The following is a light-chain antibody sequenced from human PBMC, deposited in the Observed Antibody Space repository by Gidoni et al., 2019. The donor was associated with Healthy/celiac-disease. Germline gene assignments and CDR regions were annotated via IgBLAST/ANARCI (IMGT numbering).Light chain of an antibody. J-gene: IGKJ4*01. CDR1: QGISSY. Sequence: IQLTQSPAFLSASVGDRVTITCRASQGISSYLAWYQQKPGKAPKLLIYAASTLQSGVPSRFIGSGSGTEFTLTSRSLQPEDFATYYCQQLNSYPITFGGGTKVEIK. CDR3: QQLNSYPIT. CDR2: AAS. V-gene: IGKV1-9*01.